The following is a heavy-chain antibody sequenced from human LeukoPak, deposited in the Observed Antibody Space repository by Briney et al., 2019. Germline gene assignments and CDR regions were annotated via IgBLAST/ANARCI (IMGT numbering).Heavy chain of an antibody. D-gene: IGHD1-1*01. J-gene: IGHJ2*01. V-gene: IGHV4-61*01. CDR1: GGSVSSGISY. Sequence: NSSETLSLTCTVSGGSVSSGISYWSWIRQPPGKGLEWIAYISNSGGSDYNPSLRGRVTISVDTSKNQFSLKLSSVTAADTAVYYCARGPLTGKRAEFDLWGRGTLVTVSS. CDR3: ARGPLTGKRAEFDL. CDR2: ISNSGGS.